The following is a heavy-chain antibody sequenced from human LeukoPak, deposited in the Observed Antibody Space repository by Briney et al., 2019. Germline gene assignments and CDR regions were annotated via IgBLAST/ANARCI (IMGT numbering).Heavy chain of an antibody. CDR2: IWYDGSNK. J-gene: IGHJ4*02. D-gene: IGHD3-3*01. CDR1: GFTFSSYG. Sequence: PGGSLRLSCAASGFTFSSYGMHWVRQAPGKGLEWVAVIWYDGSNKYYADSVKGRFTISRDNSKNTLYLQMNSLRAEDTAVYYCAKDKGYDFWSGSLSTIPLHYFDYWGQGTLVTVSS. V-gene: IGHV3-33*06. CDR3: AKDKGYDFWSGSLSTIPLHYFDY.